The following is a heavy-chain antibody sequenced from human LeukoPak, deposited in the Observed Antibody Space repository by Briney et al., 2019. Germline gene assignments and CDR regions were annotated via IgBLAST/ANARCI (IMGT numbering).Heavy chain of an antibody. V-gene: IGHV3-72*01. D-gene: IGHD6-13*01. J-gene: IGHJ4*02. CDR3: ATSSWYRLAY. CDR1: GFTFSDSF. Sequence: PGGSLRLSCAASGFTFSDSFMSWVRQAPGKGLEWVGRSRNKADSYTAEYAASVKGRFTISRDESKNSLYLQISSLETEDAAVYYWATSSWYRLAYWGQGSLVTVSS. CDR2: SRNKADSYTA.